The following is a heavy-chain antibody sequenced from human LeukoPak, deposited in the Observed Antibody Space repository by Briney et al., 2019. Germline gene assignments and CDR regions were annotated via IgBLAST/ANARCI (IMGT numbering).Heavy chain of an antibody. D-gene: IGHD3-22*01. Sequence: SETLSLTCSVSNSSISSDYYWGWIRQSPGKGLEWIGSIYHSGTTHYYPSLKNRVSMSIGTSRNQFSLQLNSVTDADTAVYYCARALYYYETSGYTFDSWGQGTLVTVSS. J-gene: IGHJ4*02. CDR3: ARALYYYETSGYTFDS. CDR1: NSSISSDYY. V-gene: IGHV4-38-2*02. CDR2: IYHSGTT.